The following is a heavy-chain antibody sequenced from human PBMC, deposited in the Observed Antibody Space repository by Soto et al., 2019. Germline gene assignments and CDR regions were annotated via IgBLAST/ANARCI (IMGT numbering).Heavy chain of an antibody. V-gene: IGHV3-7*01. Sequence: GGSLRLSGAASGFTFSSYWMSWVRQAPGKGLEWVANIKQDGSEKYYVDSVKGRFTISRDNAKNSLYLQMNSLRAEDTAVYYCATDFDPGLWRRYSLPYWGKGPLVTVSS. D-gene: IGHD3-3*01. CDR3: ATDFDPGLWRRYSLPY. J-gene: IGHJ4*02. CDR1: GFTFSSYW. CDR2: IKQDGSEK.